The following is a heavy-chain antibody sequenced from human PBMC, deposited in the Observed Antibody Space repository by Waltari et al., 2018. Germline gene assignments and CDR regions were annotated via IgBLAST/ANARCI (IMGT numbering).Heavy chain of an antibody. V-gene: IGHV3-23*04. CDR3: AKAVAGDPFDY. D-gene: IGHD6-19*01. CDR2: LSGSGDST. J-gene: IGHJ4*02. Sequence: EVQLVESGGGLVKPGGSLRLSCAASGFTFSSYGMNWVRQAPGKGLEWVSSLSGSGDSTYYADSVKGRFTISRDNSKNTLYLQMKRLRAEDSAVYYCAKAVAGDPFDYWGQGTLVTVSS. CDR1: GFTFSSYG.